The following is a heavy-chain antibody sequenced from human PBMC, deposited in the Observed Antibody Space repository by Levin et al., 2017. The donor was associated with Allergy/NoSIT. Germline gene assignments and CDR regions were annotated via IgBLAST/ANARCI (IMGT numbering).Heavy chain of an antibody. J-gene: IGHJ5*01. CDR2: IYSSGNT. CDR1: GFTVSTNY. Sequence: PGESLKISCAASGFTVSTNYMNWVRQAPGKGLEWVSVIYSSGNTYYADSVKGRFTTSRDSSRNTLYLQMNTLTVEDTAIYYCARDRFLDGSASGGWLDSWGQGTLVTVAS. V-gene: IGHV3-53*01. CDR3: ARDRFLDGSASGGWLDS. D-gene: IGHD3-10*01.